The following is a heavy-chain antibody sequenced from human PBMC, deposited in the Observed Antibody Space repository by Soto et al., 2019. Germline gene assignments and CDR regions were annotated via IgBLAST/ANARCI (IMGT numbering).Heavy chain of an antibody. CDR1: GGSISSGGYY. Sequence: QVQLQESGPGLVKPSQTLSLTCTVSGGSISSGGYYWSWIRQHPGKGLEWIGYIYYSGSTYYNPSLKSRVTISVATSKHQFSLKLSSVTAADTAVYYCARASYATPAFDYWGQGTLVTVSS. D-gene: IGHD2-2*01. V-gene: IGHV4-31*03. J-gene: IGHJ4*02. CDR3: ARASYATPAFDY. CDR2: IYYSGST.